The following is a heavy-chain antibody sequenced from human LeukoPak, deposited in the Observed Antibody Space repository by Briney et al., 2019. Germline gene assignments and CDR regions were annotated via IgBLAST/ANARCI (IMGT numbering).Heavy chain of an antibody. CDR2: INAGDGNT. V-gene: IGHV1-3*01. J-gene: IGHJ6*04. Sequence: ASVKVSCKASGYTFTNYAMHWVRQAPGQRLEWMGWINAGDGNTQFSQNFQGRVTFTRDTSASTAYMELSSLRSEDTAVYYCARVVPAAWRDYYYGMDVWGKGTTVTVSS. CDR3: ARVVPAAWRDYYYGMDV. D-gene: IGHD2-2*01. CDR1: GYTFTNYA.